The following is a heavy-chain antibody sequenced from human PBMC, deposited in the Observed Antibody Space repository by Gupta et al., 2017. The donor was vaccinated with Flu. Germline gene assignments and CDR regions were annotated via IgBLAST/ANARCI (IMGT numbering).Heavy chain of an antibody. J-gene: IGHJ4*02. D-gene: IGHD3-3*01. CDR1: GLTFSDYA. CDR3: AKDRFGNPAIDD. CDR2: VGAGGDRT. Sequence: ESWGGVVQPGGSLRLSCVVSGLTFSDYAMNWVRQAPGKGLEWLSTVGAGGDRTYYADSVMGRFTISRDKSKNTIYLQMNSLRGDDTAIYYCAKDRFGNPAIDDWGPGALVTVSA. V-gene: IGHV3-23*01.